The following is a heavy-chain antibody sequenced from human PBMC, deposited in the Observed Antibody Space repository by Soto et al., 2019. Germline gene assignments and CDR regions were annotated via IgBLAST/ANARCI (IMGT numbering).Heavy chain of an antibody. CDR1: GVTVSSNY. J-gene: IGHJ6*02. Sequence: EVQLVETGGGLIQPGGSLRLSGAASGVTVSSNYMSWVRQAPGKGLEWVSVIYSGGSTYYADSVRGRFTISRDNSKNTLYLQMKSLRAEDTAVYYCARDPPATRHGMDVWGQGTTVTVSS. V-gene: IGHV3-53*02. CDR2: IYSGGST. CDR3: ARDPPATRHGMDV.